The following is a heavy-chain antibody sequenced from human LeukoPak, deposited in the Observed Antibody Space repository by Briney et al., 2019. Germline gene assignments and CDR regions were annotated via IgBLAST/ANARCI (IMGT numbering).Heavy chain of an antibody. D-gene: IGHD2-15*01. J-gene: IGHJ4*02. Sequence: ASVKVSCKASGYTFTSYGISWVRQAPGQGLEWMGWISAYNGNTNYAQKLQGRVTMTTDTSTSTAYMELRSLRSDDTAVYYCAIAPYCSGGSCYLNYWGQGTLVTVSS. CDR2: ISAYNGNT. CDR3: AIAPYCSGGSCYLNY. CDR1: GYTFTSYG. V-gene: IGHV1-18*01.